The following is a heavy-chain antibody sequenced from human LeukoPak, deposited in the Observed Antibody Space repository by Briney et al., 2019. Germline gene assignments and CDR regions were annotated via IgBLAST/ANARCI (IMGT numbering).Heavy chain of an antibody. J-gene: IGHJ4*02. D-gene: IGHD3-10*01. CDR2: MNPNSGNT. CDR3: ARVLWFGEDSDY. CDR1: GYTFTSYD. V-gene: IGHV1-8*01. Sequence: ASVKVSCKASGYTFTSYDINWVRQATGQGLEWMGWMNPNSGNTGYAQKFQGRVTMTRNTSISTAYMELSSLRSEDTAVYYCARVLWFGEDSDYWGQGTLVTVSS.